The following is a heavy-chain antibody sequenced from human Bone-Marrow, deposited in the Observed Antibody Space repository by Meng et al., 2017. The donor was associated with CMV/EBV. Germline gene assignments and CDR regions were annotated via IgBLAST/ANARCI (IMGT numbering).Heavy chain of an antibody. V-gene: IGHV3-21*01. CDR2: ISSSSSYI. CDR3: ARGVGYDFWSGHDY. CDR1: GFTFSSYS. D-gene: IGHD3-3*01. J-gene: IGHJ4*02. Sequence: GESLKISCAASGFTFSSYSMNWVRQAPGKGLEWVSSISSSSSYIYYADSVKGRFTISRDNSKNTLYLQMNSLRVEDTAVYYCARGVGYDFWSGHDYWGPGYQVHVAS.